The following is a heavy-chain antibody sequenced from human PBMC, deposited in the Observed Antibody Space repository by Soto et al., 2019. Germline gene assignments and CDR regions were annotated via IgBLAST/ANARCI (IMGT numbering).Heavy chain of an antibody. CDR2: IYYSGRT. Sequence: LSLTCIVSGESISSSSYYWGWIRQPPGKGLEWIGSIYYSGRTYYNPSFKSRVTISIDTSKNQFSLKLSSVTATDTAVYYCARQRTTVVTQAYFDHWGQGALVTVSS. CDR3: ARQRTTVVTQAYFDH. J-gene: IGHJ4*02. CDR1: GESISSSSYY. D-gene: IGHD2-21*02. V-gene: IGHV4-39*01.